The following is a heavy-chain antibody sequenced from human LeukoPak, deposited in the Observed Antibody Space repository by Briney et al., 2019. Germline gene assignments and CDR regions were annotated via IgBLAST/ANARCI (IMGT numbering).Heavy chain of an antibody. CDR1: GYTFTSYY. Sequence: ASVKVSCKASGYTFTSYYMHWVRQAPGQELEWRGIINPSGGSTSYAQKFQGRVTITRDTSTSTVYMELSSLRSEGTAVYYCARGPNWFDPWGQGTLVSVSS. J-gene: IGHJ5*02. V-gene: IGHV1-46*01. CDR3: ARGPNWFDP. CDR2: INPSGGST.